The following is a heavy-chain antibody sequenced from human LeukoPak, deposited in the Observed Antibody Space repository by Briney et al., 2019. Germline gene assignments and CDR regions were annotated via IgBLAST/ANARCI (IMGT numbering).Heavy chain of an antibody. D-gene: IGHD6-6*01. CDR1: GSFISSGYY. J-gene: IGHJ3*02. CDR3: ARELIEYSSSSCGAFDI. CDR2: IYYSGST. V-gene: IGHV4-61*08. Sequence: SETLSLTCTVSGSFISSGYYWGWIRQPPGKGLEWIGYIYYSGSTNYNPSLKSRVTISVDTSKNQFSLKLSSVTAADTAVYYCARELIEYSSSSCGAFDIWGQGTMVTVSS.